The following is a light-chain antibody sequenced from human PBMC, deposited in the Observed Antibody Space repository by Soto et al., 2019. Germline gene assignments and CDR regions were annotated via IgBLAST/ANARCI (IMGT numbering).Light chain of an antibody. J-gene: IGLJ2*01. V-gene: IGLV1-40*01. Sequence: QSVLTQPPSVSGAPGQRVSISCTGSSSNIGAGYDVHWYHQLPGTAPKLLLYGNNNRPSGVPDRFSGSKSGTSASLVITGLQAEDEADYYCQSFDTRLNSVVFGGGTKLTVL. CDR3: QSFDTRLNSVV. CDR1: SSNIGAGYD. CDR2: GNN.